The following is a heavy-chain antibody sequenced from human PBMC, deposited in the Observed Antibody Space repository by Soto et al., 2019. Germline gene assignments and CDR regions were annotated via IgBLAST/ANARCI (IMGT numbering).Heavy chain of an antibody. Sequence: PSETLSHSYAVSGYSISSGYDWGWIRQPPGKGLEWIGSIYHSGSTYYNPSLKSRVTISVDTSKNQFSLKLSSVTAADTAVYYCAREGYDSSGYYYFDDWGRGTLVTRLL. D-gene: IGHD3-22*01. CDR1: GYSISSGYD. CDR2: IYHSGST. V-gene: IGHV4-38-2*02. J-gene: IGHJ4*02. CDR3: AREGYDSSGYYYFDD.